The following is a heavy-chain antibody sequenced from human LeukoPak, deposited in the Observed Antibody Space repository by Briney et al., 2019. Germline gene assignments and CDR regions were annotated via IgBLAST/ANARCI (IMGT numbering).Heavy chain of an antibody. J-gene: IGHJ5*02. CDR3: VKKTYYYDSSGYLGFDP. V-gene: IGHV3-64D*06. CDR1: GFTFSSYA. Sequence: GGSLRLSCSASGFTFSSYAMHWVRQAPGKGLEYVSAISSNGGSTYYADSVKGRFTISRDNSKNTLYLQMSSLRAEDTAVYYCVKKTYYYDSSGYLGFDPWGQGTLVTVSS. D-gene: IGHD3-22*01. CDR2: ISSNGGST.